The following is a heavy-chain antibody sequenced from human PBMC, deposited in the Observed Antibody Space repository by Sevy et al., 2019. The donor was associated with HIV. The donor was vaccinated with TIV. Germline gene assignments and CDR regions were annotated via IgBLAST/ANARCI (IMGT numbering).Heavy chain of an antibody. J-gene: IGHJ4*02. CDR1: GYSFTSHW. V-gene: IGHV5-51*01. Sequence: GESLKISCQGSGYSFTSHWIGWVRHMPGKGLEWMGIIYPEDSETRYSPPFQGQVTFSAGKSISTAYLQWSSLKASDTATYYCATSRSGYFDSSGYYKYWGQGTLVTVSS. CDR3: ATSRSGYFDSSGYYKY. CDR2: IYPEDSET. D-gene: IGHD3-22*01.